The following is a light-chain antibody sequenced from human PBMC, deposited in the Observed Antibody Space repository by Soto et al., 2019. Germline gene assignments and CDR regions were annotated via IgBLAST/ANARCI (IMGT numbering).Light chain of an antibody. CDR1: SSNVGGYNY. CDR2: EVS. Sequence: QSGLTQPPSASGSPGQSVTISCTGTSSNVGGYNYVSWYQQHPGKAPKLMISEVSKRPSGVPDRFSGSKSGNTASLTVSGLQAEDEADYYCTSYAGTHYVFGTGTKVTVL. V-gene: IGLV2-8*01. CDR3: TSYAGTHYV. J-gene: IGLJ1*01.